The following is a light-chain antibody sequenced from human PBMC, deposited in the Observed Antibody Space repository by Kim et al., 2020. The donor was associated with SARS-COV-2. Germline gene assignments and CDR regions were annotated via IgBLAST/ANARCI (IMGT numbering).Light chain of an antibody. CDR3: LQLNSYPLLFT. V-gene: IGKV1-9*01. CDR1: QGISGF. J-gene: IGKJ3*01. Sequence: VGDRVAITCRASQGISGFLAWYQQKPGQAPRLLIYDASTLRSGVPSRFSVSGSGTEFTLTISTLQPEDFATYYCLQLNSYPLLFTFGPGTKVDIK. CDR2: DAS.